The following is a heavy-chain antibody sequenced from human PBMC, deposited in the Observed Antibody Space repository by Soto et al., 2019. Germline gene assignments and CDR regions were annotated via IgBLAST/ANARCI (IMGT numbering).Heavy chain of an antibody. CDR3: AKDLTSYCSNGFCHPSDGGQYYYGMDV. D-gene: IGHD2-8*01. Sequence: EVHLVQSGGDLVKPGGSLRLSCAASDFTFGDTPMNWVRQAPGKGLEWVGRLRSKSDGGATDFAAAVRGRFTISRDASTNTLNLQMSSLRPEDTAVYYCAKDLTSYCSNGFCHPSDGGQYYYGMDVWGQGTTVTVSS. J-gene: IGHJ6*02. CDR1: DFTFGDTP. CDR2: LRSKSDGGAT. V-gene: IGHV3-15*01.